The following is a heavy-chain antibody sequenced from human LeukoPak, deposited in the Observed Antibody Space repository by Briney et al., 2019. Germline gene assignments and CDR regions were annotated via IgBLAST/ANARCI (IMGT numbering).Heavy chain of an antibody. D-gene: IGHD6-19*01. CDR1: GDTVSSNSVT. CDR2: TYYRSKWYY. CDR3: AREGPASGYSSGWVDY. V-gene: IGHV6-1*01. Sequence: SQTLSLTCAISGDTVSSNSVTWTWIRQSPSRGLEWLGRTYYRSKWYYEYAVSVQSRITINPDTSKNQFSLQLNSVNPEDTAVYYCAREGPASGYSSGWVDYWGQRTLVTVSS. J-gene: IGHJ4*02.